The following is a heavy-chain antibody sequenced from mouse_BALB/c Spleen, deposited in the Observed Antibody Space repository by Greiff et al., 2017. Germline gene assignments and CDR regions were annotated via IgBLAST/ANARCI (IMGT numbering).Heavy chain of an antibody. CDR3: ARLKMDAMDY. CDR1: GFTFSSFG. Sequence: EVQRVESGGGLVQPGGSRKLSCAASGFTFSSFGMHWVRQAPEKGLEWVAYISSGSSTIYYADTVKGRFTISRDNPKNTLFLQMTSLRSEDTAMYYCARLKMDAMDYWGQGTSVTVSS. J-gene: IGHJ4*01. D-gene: IGHD1-3*01. CDR2: ISSGSSTI. V-gene: IGHV5-17*02.